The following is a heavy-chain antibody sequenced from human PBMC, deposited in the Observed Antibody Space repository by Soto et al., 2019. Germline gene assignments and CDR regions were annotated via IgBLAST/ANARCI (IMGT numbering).Heavy chain of an antibody. J-gene: IGHJ4*02. Sequence: GGSLRLSCAASGFTFRTYWMHWVRQTPGKGLVWVSRITSDGSSTTYADSVKGRFTISRDNAKNTVYLQMNSLRAEETAVYYCARDFGRSGGSGFDYWGQGTLVTVSS. D-gene: IGHD2-15*01. V-gene: IGHV3-74*01. CDR2: ITSDGSST. CDR1: GFTFRTYW. CDR3: ARDFGRSGGSGFDY.